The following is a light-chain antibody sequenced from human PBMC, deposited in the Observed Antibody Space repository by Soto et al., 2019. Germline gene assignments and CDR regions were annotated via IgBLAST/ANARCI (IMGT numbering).Light chain of an antibody. CDR3: QQANSFPYT. J-gene: IGKJ2*01. CDR1: QAISSW. CDR2: AAS. Sequence: DIQMTQSPSSVSASGGDRVTITYRASQAISSWLAWYQQKPGKAPKLLIYAASTLQSGVPSRFSGSGSGTEFTLTISSLQPEDFATYYCQQANSFPYTFGQGTKLEIK. V-gene: IGKV1-12*01.